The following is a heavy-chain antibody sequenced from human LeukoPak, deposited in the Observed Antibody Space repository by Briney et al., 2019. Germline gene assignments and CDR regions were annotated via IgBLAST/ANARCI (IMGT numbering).Heavy chain of an antibody. J-gene: IGHJ5*02. CDR1: GGTFSSYA. Sequence: GASVKVSCKASGGTFSSYAISWVRQAPGQGLEWMGGIIPIFGTANYAQKFQERVTITRDMSTSTAYMELSSLRSEDTAVYYCAADYGGWFDPWGQGTLVTVSS. V-gene: IGHV1-69*05. D-gene: IGHD3-10*01. CDR3: AADYGGWFDP. CDR2: IIPIFGTA.